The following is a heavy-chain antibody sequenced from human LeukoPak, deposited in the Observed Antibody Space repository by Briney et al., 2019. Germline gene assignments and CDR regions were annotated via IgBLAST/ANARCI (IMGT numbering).Heavy chain of an antibody. D-gene: IGHD2-2*02. CDR1: GGSFSGYY. J-gene: IGHJ5*02. CDR3: ARGRGGYCSSTSCYNTWFDP. CDR2: INHSGST. Sequence: PSQTLSLTCAVYGGSFSGYYWSWIRQPPGQGLEWIGEINHSGSTNYTPSLKSRVTISVDTSKDQFSLKLSCVTAADTAVYYCARGRGGYCSSTSCYNTWFDPWGQGTLVTVSS. V-gene: IGHV4-34*01.